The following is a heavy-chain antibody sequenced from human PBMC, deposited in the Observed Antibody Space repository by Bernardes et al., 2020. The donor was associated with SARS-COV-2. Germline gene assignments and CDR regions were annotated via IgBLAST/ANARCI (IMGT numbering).Heavy chain of an antibody. CDR2: ISPDDRYM. CDR3: ARSDLQQYCSNGICYPFDH. J-gene: IGHJ4*02. D-gene: IGHD2-8*01. Sequence: GGSLRLSCAPSKFTLSSYSMNWVRRAPGKGLEWVSSISPDDRYMFYADSVKGRFTISRDNAKNSLYLQMDSLRVEDTAVYYCARSDLQQYCSNGICYPFDHWGQGTLVTVSS. V-gene: IGHV3-21*01. CDR1: KFTLSSYS.